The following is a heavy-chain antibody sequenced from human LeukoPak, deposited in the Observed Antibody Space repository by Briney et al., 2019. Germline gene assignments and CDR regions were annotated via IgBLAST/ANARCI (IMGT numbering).Heavy chain of an antibody. CDR2: ISSSSSYI. CDR3: ARSDYGGNSGLDY. CDR1: GFTFSSYS. V-gene: IGHV3-21*01. J-gene: IGHJ4*02. Sequence: PGGSLRLSCAASGFTFSSYSMNWVRQAPGKGLEWVSSISSSSSYIYYADSVKGRFTISRDNAKNSLYLQMNSLRAEDTAVYYCARSDYGGNSGLDYWGQGTLVTVSS. D-gene: IGHD4-23*01.